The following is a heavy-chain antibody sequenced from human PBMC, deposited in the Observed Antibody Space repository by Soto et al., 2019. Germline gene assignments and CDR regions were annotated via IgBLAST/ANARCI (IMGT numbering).Heavy chain of an antibody. V-gene: IGHV1-18*04. Sequence: ASVKVSCKASGYTFTSYGISWVRQAPGQGLEWMGWISAYNGNTNYAQKLQGRVTMTTDTSTSTAYMELRSLRSDDTAVYYCASSKYYYDSSGYYRMYAFDIWGQGTMVTVSS. J-gene: IGHJ3*02. CDR1: GYTFTSYG. D-gene: IGHD3-22*01. CDR3: ASSKYYYDSSGYYRMYAFDI. CDR2: ISAYNGNT.